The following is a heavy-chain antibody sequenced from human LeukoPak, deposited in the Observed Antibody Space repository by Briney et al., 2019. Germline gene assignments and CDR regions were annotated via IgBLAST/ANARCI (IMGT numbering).Heavy chain of an antibody. D-gene: IGHD4-17*01. CDR2: IIPIFGTA. CDR1: GGTFISYA. V-gene: IGHV1-69*13. Sequence: GASVTVSCKASGGTFISYAISWVRQAPGQGLEWMGGIIPIFGTANYAQKFQGRVTITADESTSTAYMELSSLRSEDTAVYYCARDTPPYGDYAGDAFDIWGQGTMVTVSS. J-gene: IGHJ3*02. CDR3: ARDTPPYGDYAGDAFDI.